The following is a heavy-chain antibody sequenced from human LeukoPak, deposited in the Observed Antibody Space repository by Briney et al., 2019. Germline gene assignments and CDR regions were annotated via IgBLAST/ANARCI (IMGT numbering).Heavy chain of an antibody. D-gene: IGHD3-3*01. J-gene: IGHJ4*02. Sequence: PSETLSLTCTVSGGSVSSSNYYWGWIRQPPGKGLEWVGSIYYSGNTYYNPSLKSRVTISVDTSKNHFSLKLSSVTAADTAVYYCARHISFGVVSFDYWGREPWSPSPQ. CDR2: IYYSGNT. CDR3: ARHISFGVVSFDY. V-gene: IGHV4-39*01. CDR1: GGSVSSSNYY.